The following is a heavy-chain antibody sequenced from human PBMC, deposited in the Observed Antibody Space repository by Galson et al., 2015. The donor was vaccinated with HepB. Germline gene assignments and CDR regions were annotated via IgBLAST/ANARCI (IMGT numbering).Heavy chain of an antibody. CDR2: ISSSGDTI. CDR1: GFTFSDFY. V-gene: IGHV3-11*01. Sequence: SLRLSCAASGFTFSDFYMSWIRQAPGKGLEWVSYISSSGDTISYADSVKGRFTISRDNAKNSLYLQVNSLRAEDTAVYYCARASLGWFDPWGQGTPLTVSS. CDR3: ARASLGWFDP. J-gene: IGHJ5*02.